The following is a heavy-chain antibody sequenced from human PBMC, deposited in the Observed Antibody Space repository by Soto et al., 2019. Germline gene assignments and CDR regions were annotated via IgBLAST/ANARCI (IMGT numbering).Heavy chain of an antibody. J-gene: IGHJ4*02. CDR3: ARDEVNWNYAIDY. CDR1: GFTFSSYW. V-gene: IGHV3-7*01. Sequence: EVQLVESGGGLVQPGGSLRLSCAASGFTFSSYWMSWVRQAPGKGLEWVANIKQDGSEKYYVDSVKGRFTISRDNAKNSLYLQMNSLRAEDTAVYYCARDEVNWNYAIDYWGQGTLVTVSS. D-gene: IGHD1-7*01. CDR2: IKQDGSEK.